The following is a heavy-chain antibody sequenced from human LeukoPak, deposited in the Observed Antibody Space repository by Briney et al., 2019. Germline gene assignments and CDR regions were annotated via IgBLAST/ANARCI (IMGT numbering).Heavy chain of an antibody. Sequence: SETLSLTCAVYGGSFSGYYWGWIRQPPGKGLEWIGSIYYSGSTYYNPSLKSRVTISVDTSKNQFSLKLSSVTAADTAVYYCARLRLMLYYYDSSGYPDYWGQGTLVTVSS. J-gene: IGHJ4*02. CDR2: IYYSGST. V-gene: IGHV4-39*01. D-gene: IGHD3-22*01. CDR1: GGSFSGYY. CDR3: ARLRLMLYYYDSSGYPDY.